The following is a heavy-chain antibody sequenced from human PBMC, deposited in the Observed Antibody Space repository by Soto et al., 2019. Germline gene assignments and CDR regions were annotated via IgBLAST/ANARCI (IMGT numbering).Heavy chain of an antibody. CDR2: IYHSGST. CDR3: AREGVMERVVTNYYYFDY. D-gene: IGHD2-15*01. CDR1: GGSISSSNW. J-gene: IGHJ4*02. V-gene: IGHV4-4*02. Sequence: QVQLQESGPGLVKPSGTLSLTCAVSGGSISSSNWWSWVRQPPGKGLEWIGEIYHSGSTNYNPSLKSRVTILVDKSKNQFSLKLSSVTAADTAVYYCAREGVMERVVTNYYYFDYWGQGTLVTVSS.